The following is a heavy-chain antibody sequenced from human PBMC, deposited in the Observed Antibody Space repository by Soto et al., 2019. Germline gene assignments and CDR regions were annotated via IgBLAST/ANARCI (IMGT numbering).Heavy chain of an antibody. V-gene: IGHV1-18*01. CDR1: GYTFTSYG. Sequence: ASVKVSRKASGYTFTSYGICWVRQAPGQGLEGMGWIRAYNGNQNYAKNLTGRVTMTKDTSPSKAYLDLGTLRSDDTAVYYCARPYYYDSSGSRFAPRGQGALVTVSS. J-gene: IGHJ5*02. CDR2: IRAYNGNQ. CDR3: ARPYYYDSSGSRFAP. D-gene: IGHD3-22*01.